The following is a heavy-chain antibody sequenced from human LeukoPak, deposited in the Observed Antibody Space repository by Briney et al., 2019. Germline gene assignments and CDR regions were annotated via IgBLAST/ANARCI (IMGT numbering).Heavy chain of an antibody. CDR1: GFTFTSSS. J-gene: IGHJ4*02. D-gene: IGHD5-18*01. CDR2: IVGDSTDT. V-gene: IGHV1-58*02. CDR3: AADPDTTMAFDC. Sequence: ASVKVSFKASGFTFTSSSIQWIRQARGQRLEWIGWIVGDSTDTYYAQRFQERVTIARDMSTSTAYLELSSLRSEDTAVYYCAADPDTTMAFDCWGQGTLVTVSS.